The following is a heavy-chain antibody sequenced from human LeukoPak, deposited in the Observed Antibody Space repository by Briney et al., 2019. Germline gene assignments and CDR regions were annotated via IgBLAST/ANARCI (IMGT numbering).Heavy chain of an antibody. CDR1: GYSIRSGYY. J-gene: IGHJ4*02. V-gene: IGHV4-38-2*02. Sequence: SETLSLTCAVSGYSIRSGYYWAWIRQPPGKGLEWIGSLHHTSSTYYDPSLKSRVTMSVDKSNNKFSLKLSSVTAADTALYYCARDRESSPWELLLDYWGQGILVTVSS. CDR3: ARDRESSPWELLLDY. CDR2: LHHTSST. D-gene: IGHD1-26*01.